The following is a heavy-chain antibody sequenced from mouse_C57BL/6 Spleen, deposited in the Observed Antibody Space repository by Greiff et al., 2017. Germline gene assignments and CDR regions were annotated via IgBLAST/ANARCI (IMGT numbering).Heavy chain of an antibody. CDR1: GFTFSDYG. J-gene: IGHJ4*01. CDR2: ISSGSSTI. V-gene: IGHV5-17*01. CDR3: ARSIYYDYYARDY. Sequence: EVQRVESGGGLVKPGGSLKLSCAASGFTFSDYGMHWVRQAPEKGLEWVAYISSGSSTIYYADTVQGRFTISRNNAKNTLFLQMTSLRSEDTAMYYGARSIYYDYYARDYWGQGTTVTVSS. D-gene: IGHD2-1*01.